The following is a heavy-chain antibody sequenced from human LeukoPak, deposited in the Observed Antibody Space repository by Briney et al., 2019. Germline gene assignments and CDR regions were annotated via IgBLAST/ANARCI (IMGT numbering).Heavy chain of an antibody. V-gene: IGHV1-2*02. CDR2: INPNGGGT. Sequence: ASVKVSCKASGYTFTGYYIHWVRQAPGQGPEWMGWINPNGGGTDYAQKFQGRVSMTRDTSISTAYMELSSLRSDDTAVYYCARGNYGGKGTFGYWGQGTLVTVSS. D-gene: IGHD4-23*01. CDR3: ARGNYGGKGTFGY. J-gene: IGHJ4*02. CDR1: GYTFTGYY.